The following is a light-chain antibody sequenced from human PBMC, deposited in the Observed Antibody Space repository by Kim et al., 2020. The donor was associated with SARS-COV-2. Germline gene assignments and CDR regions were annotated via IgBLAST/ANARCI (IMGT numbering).Light chain of an antibody. CDR1: QSLSGN. V-gene: IGKV3-15*01. Sequence: VSPGERATLSCRASQSLSGNLAWYQQKPGQAPRLLIYAASTRATGIPARFSGSGSGTEFTLTISSLQSEDFAVYYCQQYNNWPLTFGGGTKVDIK. CDR2: AAS. CDR3: QQYNNWPLT. J-gene: IGKJ4*01.